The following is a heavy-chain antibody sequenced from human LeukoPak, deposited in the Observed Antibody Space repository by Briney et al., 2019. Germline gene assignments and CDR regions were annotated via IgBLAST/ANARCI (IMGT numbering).Heavy chain of an antibody. D-gene: IGHD3-10*01. J-gene: IGHJ4*02. Sequence: PSDTLSLTCAVSGYSITSSSWWGWIRQPLGKGLEWIGYIYHSGTTYYNPSLQSRVTMSVDTSKNQFSPKLSSVTAVDTAVYYCARKENVYYYFDYWGQGTLVTVSS. V-gene: IGHV4-28*01. CDR3: ARKENVYYYFDY. CDR2: IYHSGTT. CDR1: GYSITSSSW.